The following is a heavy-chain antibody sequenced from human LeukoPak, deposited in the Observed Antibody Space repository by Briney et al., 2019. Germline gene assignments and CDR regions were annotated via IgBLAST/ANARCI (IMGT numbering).Heavy chain of an antibody. CDR2: IYTSGST. D-gene: IGHD4-11*01. V-gene: IGHV4-61*02. J-gene: IGHJ4*02. CDR1: GGSISSGSYY. Sequence: SQTLSLTCTVSGGSISSGSYYWSWIRQPAGKGLEWIGRIYTSGSTNYNPSLKNRVTISVDTSKNQFSLKLSSVTAADTAVYYCARAIGDYSNNFDYWGQGTLVTVSS. CDR3: ARAIGDYSNNFDY.